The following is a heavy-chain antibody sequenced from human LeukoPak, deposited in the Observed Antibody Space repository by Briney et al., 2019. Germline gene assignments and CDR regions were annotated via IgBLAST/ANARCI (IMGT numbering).Heavy chain of an antibody. CDR3: AFRMYSNYYDP. CDR1: GYTFTSFD. D-gene: IGHD4-11*01. CDR2: ISAYNGYT. J-gene: IGHJ5*02. Sequence: ASVKVSCKASGYTFTSFDITWVRQAPGQGLEWMGWISAYNGYTNYAQKFRGRVTMTTDTSTSTAYMALGSLRSDDTAVYYCAFRMYSNYYDPWGQGTLVTVSS. V-gene: IGHV1-18*01.